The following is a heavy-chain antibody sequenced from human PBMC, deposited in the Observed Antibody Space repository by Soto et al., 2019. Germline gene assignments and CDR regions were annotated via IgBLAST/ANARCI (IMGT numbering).Heavy chain of an antibody. V-gene: IGHV3-30-3*01. CDR1: GFTFSSYA. CDR3: ARESGYSSFDP. Sequence: GGSLRLSCAASGFTFSSYAMHWVRQAPGKGLEWVALISYDGSNKYYADSVKGRFTISRDNSKNTLYLQMNSLRAEDTAVYYCARESGYSSFDPWGQGTLVTVSS. J-gene: IGHJ5*02. CDR2: ISYDGSNK. D-gene: IGHD5-18*01.